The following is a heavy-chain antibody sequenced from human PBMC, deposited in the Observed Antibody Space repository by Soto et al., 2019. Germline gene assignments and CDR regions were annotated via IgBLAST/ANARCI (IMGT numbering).Heavy chain of an antibody. V-gene: IGHV3-33*06. J-gene: IGHJ6*02. D-gene: IGHD2-15*01. CDR2: IWYDGSNK. CDR3: AKDFVVAAPPAGVLYYYYYGMDV. Sequence: GGSLRLSCAASGFTFSSYGMHWVRQAPGKGLEWVAVIWYDGSNKFYADSVKVLFTISRDNSKNTLYLQMNSLRAEDTVVYYCAKDFVVAAPPAGVLYYYYYGMDVWGQGTTVTVSS. CDR1: GFTFSSYG.